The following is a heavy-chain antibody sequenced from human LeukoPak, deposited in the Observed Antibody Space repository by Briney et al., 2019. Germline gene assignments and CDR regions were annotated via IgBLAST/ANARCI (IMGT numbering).Heavy chain of an antibody. CDR1: GFTFSSYS. Sequence: GGSLRLSCAASGFTFSSYSMNWVRQAPGKGLEWVSSISSSSSYIYYADSVKGRFTISRDNAKNSLYLQMNSLRAEDTTAYYCARELGGGDTYYYDSSGYPEGAFDIWGQRTMGTVSS. CDR2: ISSSSSYI. CDR3: ARELGGGDTYYYDSSGYPEGAFDI. J-gene: IGHJ3*02. V-gene: IGHV3-21*01. D-gene: IGHD3-22*01.